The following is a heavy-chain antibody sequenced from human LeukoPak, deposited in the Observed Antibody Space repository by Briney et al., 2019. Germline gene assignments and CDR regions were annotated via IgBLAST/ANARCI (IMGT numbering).Heavy chain of an antibody. J-gene: IGHJ3*02. CDR1: GFTFSSYA. V-gene: IGHV3-21*01. D-gene: IGHD3-16*01. Sequence: GGSLRLSCAASGFTFSSYAMSWVRQAPGKGLEWVSSISSSSYIYYADSVKGRFTISRDNAKNSLYLQMNSLRAEDTAVYYCARDLGANAFDIWGQGTMVTVSS. CDR2: ISSSSYI. CDR3: ARDLGANAFDI.